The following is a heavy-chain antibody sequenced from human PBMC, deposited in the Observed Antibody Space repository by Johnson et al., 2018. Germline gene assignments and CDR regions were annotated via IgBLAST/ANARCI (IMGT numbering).Heavy chain of an antibody. J-gene: IGHJ6*02. D-gene: IGHD1-26*01. Sequence: QVQLVQSGAEVKKPGASVKVSCKASGGTFSSYAISWVRQAPGQGLEWMGGIIPIFGTAHYAQKFQGRVTITADESTSTAYMELSSLRSEDTAVYYGATGRAGPQGVGYSYYDGMDVWGQGTTVTVSS. CDR3: ATGRAGPQGVGYSYYDGMDV. CDR1: GGTFSSYA. CDR2: IIPIFGTA. V-gene: IGHV1-69*13.